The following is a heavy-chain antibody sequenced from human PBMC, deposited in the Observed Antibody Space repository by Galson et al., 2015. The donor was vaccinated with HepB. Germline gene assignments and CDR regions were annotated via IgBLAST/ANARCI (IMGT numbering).Heavy chain of an antibody. V-gene: IGHV1-3*01. CDR3: ARDYYYDFWSGYPYYYYGMDV. CDR2: INAGNGNT. CDR1: GYTFTGYA. Sequence: SVKVSCKASGYTFTGYAMHWVRQAPGQRLEWMGWINAGNGNTKYSQKFQGRVTITRDTSASTAYMELSSLRSEDTAVFYCARDYYYDFWSGYPYYYYGMDVWGQGTTVTVSS. J-gene: IGHJ6*02. D-gene: IGHD3-3*01.